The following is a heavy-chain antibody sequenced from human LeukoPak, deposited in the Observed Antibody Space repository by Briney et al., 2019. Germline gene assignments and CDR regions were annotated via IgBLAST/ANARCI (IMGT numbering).Heavy chain of an antibody. Sequence: SQTLSLTCTVSGASISSGNSYWSWIRQPPGKGLEWIGYIYYSGSTYYNPSLKSRVTISVDTPKNQFSLKLSSVTAADTAVYYCARSNCGYDSIPNYMDVWGKGTTVTVSS. J-gene: IGHJ6*03. CDR3: ARSNCGYDSIPNYMDV. D-gene: IGHD5-12*01. CDR2: IYYSGST. V-gene: IGHV4-30-4*08. CDR1: GASISSGNSY.